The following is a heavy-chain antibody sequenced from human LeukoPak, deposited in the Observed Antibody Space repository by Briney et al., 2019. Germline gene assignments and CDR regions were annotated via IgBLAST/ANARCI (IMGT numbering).Heavy chain of an antibody. V-gene: IGHV3-23*01. CDR1: GFTFSSYA. J-gene: IGHJ4*02. Sequence: GGSLRLSCAASGFTFSSYAMSWVRQAPGKGLEWVSAISGSGGSTYYADSVKGRFTISRGNSKNTLYLQMNSLRAEDTAVYYCAKRPLLEPAHRFFAYWGKGPLVPVP. D-gene: IGHD1-1*01. CDR2: ISGSGGST. CDR3: AKRPLLEPAHRFFAY.